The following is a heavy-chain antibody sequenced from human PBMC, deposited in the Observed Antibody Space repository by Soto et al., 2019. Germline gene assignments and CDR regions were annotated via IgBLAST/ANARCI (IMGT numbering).Heavy chain of an antibody. CDR1: GFTFTSSA. Sequence: QTQLEQSGREVKKPGTSVKVSCKASGFTFTSSAVQWLRQARGQRLEWIGWIAVGSGDTRYAQKFQERVSMIWDVSTSTSYMELSSLRSDDTAVYYCAATSPDPHDRSGFWGYFDYWCQGALVTVSS. CDR3: AATSPDPHDRSGFWGYFDY. V-gene: IGHV1-58*01. D-gene: IGHD3-22*01. CDR2: IAVGSGDT. J-gene: IGHJ4*02.